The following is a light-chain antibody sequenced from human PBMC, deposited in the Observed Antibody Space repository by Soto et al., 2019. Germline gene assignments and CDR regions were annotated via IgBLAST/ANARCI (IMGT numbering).Light chain of an antibody. CDR1: QDISSW. Sequence: DIQMTQSPSSVSASVGDRVTITCRASQDISSWLAWYQQKQGKAPKVLIHDASTLESGVPSRFSGSGSGTEFTLTISSLQPDDFEAYFCHQYNTFPYTFGQGTKVDIK. CDR2: DAS. CDR3: HQYNTFPYT. V-gene: IGKV1-12*02. J-gene: IGKJ2*01.